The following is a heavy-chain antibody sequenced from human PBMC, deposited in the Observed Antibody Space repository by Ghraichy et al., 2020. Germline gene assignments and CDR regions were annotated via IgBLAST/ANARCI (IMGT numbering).Heavy chain of an antibody. CDR1: GGSISSGGYY. CDR2: IYYSGST. V-gene: IGHV4-31*03. D-gene: IGHD3-22*01. Sequence: TLSLTCTVSGGSISSGGYYWSWIRQHPGKGLEWIGYIYYSGSTYYNPSLKSRVTISVDTSKNQFSLKLSSVTAADTAVYYCARVGYDSSGYYVGWFDPWGQGTLVTVSS. J-gene: IGHJ5*02. CDR3: ARVGYDSSGYYVGWFDP.